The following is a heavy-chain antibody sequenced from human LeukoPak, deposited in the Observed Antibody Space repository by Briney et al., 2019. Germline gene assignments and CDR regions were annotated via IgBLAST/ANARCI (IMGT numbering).Heavy chain of an antibody. CDR2: ISSSGSII. J-gene: IGHJ4*02. V-gene: IGHV3-48*03. D-gene: IGHD4-17*01. CDR3: ARDLGMTDGDYVSYFDY. CDR1: GFTFSRYE. Sequence: PGGSLRPSCAASGFTFSRYELNWVRQAPGKGLEWVSYISSSGSIIYYADSVKGRFTISRDNAKNSLYLQMNSLRAEDTALYYCARDLGMTDGDYVSYFDYWGQGTLVTVSS.